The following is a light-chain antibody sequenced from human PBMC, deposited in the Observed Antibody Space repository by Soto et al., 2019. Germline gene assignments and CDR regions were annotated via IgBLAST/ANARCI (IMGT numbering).Light chain of an antibody. CDR2: DAS. V-gene: IGKV3-11*01. J-gene: IGKJ3*01. Sequence: EIGLTQSPATLSLSPGERATLSCRASQSVSSYLAWYQQKPGQAPRLLIYDASNRATGIPARFSGSGSGTDFTLTICSLEPEDFAVYDSQQRSNWPQTFGPGTKVDI. CDR1: QSVSSY. CDR3: QQRSNWPQT.